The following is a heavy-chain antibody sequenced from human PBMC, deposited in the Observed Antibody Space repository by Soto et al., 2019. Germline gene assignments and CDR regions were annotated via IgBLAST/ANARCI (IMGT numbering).Heavy chain of an antibody. Sequence: QVQLQESGPGLVKPSQTLSLTCTVSGGSISSGGYYWSWIRQHPGKGLEWIGYIYYSGSTYYNPSLKSRVTISVDTSKNQFSLKLSSVTAADTAVYYYARERNYDSSGYSYYNGMDVWGQGTTVTVSS. V-gene: IGHV4-31*03. CDR1: GGSISSGGYY. J-gene: IGHJ6*02. CDR2: IYYSGST. D-gene: IGHD3-22*01. CDR3: ARERNYDSSGYSYYNGMDV.